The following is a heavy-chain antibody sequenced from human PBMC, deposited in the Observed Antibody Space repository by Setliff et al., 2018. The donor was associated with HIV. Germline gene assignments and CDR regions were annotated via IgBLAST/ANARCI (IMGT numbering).Heavy chain of an antibody. Sequence: GALRLSCAASGFTFSSYWMHWVPQAPGKGLVWVSRLNTDGSSTKYADSVKGRFTISRDNAKNTLYLQMDSLRGEDTAVYYCARGYYGSDLQNAMDVWGQGTTVTVSS. CDR1: GFTFSSYW. CDR2: LNTDGSST. CDR3: ARGYYGSDLQNAMDV. V-gene: IGHV3-74*03. J-gene: IGHJ6*02. D-gene: IGHD3-10*01.